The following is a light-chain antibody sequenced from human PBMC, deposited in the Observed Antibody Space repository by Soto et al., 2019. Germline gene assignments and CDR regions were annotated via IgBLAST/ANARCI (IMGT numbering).Light chain of an antibody. CDR2: AVS. CDR3: LQYNKFPPT. J-gene: IGKJ1*01. CDR1: QAIGSD. V-gene: IGKV1-17*01. Sequence: DVQMTQSPSPLAASIGDTVTISCRASQAIGSDLAWFQHRPGTAPKRLIFAVSSLQSGVPSRFTGSGSGTDFSLTISSLQPEDFATYFCLQYNKFPPTLGQGTKVDIK.